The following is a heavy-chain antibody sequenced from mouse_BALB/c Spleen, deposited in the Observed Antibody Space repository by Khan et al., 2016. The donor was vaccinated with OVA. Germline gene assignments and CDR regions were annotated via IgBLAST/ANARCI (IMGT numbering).Heavy chain of an antibody. D-gene: IGHD6-1*01. J-gene: IGHJ3*01. Sequence: QVQLQQSGAELVKPGASVRLSCKASGYTFSSYYMYWVKQRPGQGLEWIGGINPSNGGTYFNEKFKTKATLTVDKSSSTAYMQLSSLTSEDSAVFYCTRSGYASPFAYWGQGTLVTFSA. CDR1: GYTFSSYY. CDR3: TRSGYASPFAY. V-gene: IGHV1S81*02. CDR2: INPSNGGT.